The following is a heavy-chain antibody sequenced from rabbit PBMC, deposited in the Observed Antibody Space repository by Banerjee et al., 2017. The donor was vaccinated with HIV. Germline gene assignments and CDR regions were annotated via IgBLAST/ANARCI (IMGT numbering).Heavy chain of an antibody. CDR3: ARDPAGDSVMYFDL. CDR2: IYAGSNGNT. J-gene: IGHJ4*01. D-gene: IGHD7-1*01. V-gene: IGHV1S40*01. CDR1: GFSFSSSYY. Sequence: QSLEESGGDLVQPEGSLTLTCTASGFSFSSSYYMCWVRQAPGKGLELIACIYAGSNGNTWYASWAKGRFTISKTSSTTVTLQMTSLTAADTATYFCARDPAGDSVMYFDLWGQGTLVTVS.